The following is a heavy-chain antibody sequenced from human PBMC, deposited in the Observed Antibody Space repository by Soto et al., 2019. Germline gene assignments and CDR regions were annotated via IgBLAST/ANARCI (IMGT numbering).Heavy chain of an antibody. J-gene: IGHJ5*02. CDR2: IYYSGST. CDR1: GGSISSYY. D-gene: IGHD3-3*01. V-gene: IGHV4-59*01. CDR3: ARDLAPPRSYYDFWSGPFGFDP. Sequence: SETLSLTCTVSGGSISSYYWSWIRQPPGKGLEWIGYIYYSGSTNYNPSLKGRVTISVDTSKNQFSLKLSSVTAADTAVYYCARDLAPPRSYYDFWSGPFGFDPWGQGTLVTVSS.